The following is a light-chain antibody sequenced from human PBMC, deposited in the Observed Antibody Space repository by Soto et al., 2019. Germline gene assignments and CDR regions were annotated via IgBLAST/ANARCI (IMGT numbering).Light chain of an antibody. J-gene: IGKJ3*01. CDR2: AAS. Sequence: EIVLTQSPGTLSLSPGERVTLSCRASQTLSTNSLAWYQQRPGQTPRLLIYAASTRDTDIPDRFNGSGSGTDFALTISRLEPEDFALYYCQQYNDSPLTFGPGTKVDVK. CDR1: QTLSTNS. CDR3: QQYNDSPLT. V-gene: IGKV3-20*01.